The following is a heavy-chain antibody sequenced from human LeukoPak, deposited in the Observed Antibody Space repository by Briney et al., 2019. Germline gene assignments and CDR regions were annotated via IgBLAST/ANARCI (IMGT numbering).Heavy chain of an antibody. Sequence: PSETLSLTCTVSGGSISSYYWSWIRQPPGKGLEWIGYIYYSGSTNYNPSLKSRVTISVDTSKNQFSLKLSSVTAADTAVYYCARHEHWSGYYEVGYFDYWGQGTLVTVSS. CDR1: GGSISSYY. V-gene: IGHV4-59*08. D-gene: IGHD3-3*01. CDR3: ARHEHWSGYYEVGYFDY. J-gene: IGHJ4*02. CDR2: IYYSGST.